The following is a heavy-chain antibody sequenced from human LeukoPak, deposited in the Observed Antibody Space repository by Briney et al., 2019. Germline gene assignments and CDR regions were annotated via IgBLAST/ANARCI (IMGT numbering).Heavy chain of an antibody. Sequence: GGSLRLSCGASGFTFSSYGMHWVRQAPGKGLEWVAFIRYDGSNKYYADSVEGRFTISRDNSKNTLYLQMNSLRAEDTAVYYCAKDGDPTYYYDSSGYYPGGYWGQGTLVTVSS. J-gene: IGHJ4*02. D-gene: IGHD3-22*01. CDR3: AKDGDPTYYYDSSGYYPGGY. V-gene: IGHV3-30*02. CDR1: GFTFSSYG. CDR2: IRYDGSNK.